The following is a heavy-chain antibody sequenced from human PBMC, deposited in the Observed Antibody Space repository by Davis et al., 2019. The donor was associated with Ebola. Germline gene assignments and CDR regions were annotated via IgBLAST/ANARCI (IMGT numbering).Heavy chain of an antibody. J-gene: IGHJ4*02. Sequence: GESLKTPCAASGFTFSSYSMNWVRQAPGKGLEWVSYISSSSSTIYYADSVKGRFTISRDNAKNSLYLQMNSLRDEDTAVYYCARMVSIVGATQFDYWGQGTLVTVSS. D-gene: IGHD1-26*01. CDR2: ISSSSSTI. CDR1: GFTFSSYS. CDR3: ARMVSIVGATQFDY. V-gene: IGHV3-48*02.